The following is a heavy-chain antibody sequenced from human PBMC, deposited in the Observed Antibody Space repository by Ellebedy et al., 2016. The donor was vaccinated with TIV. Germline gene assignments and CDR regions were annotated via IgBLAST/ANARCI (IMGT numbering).Heavy chain of an antibody. CDR3: AKVLGPRGWFDT. D-gene: IGHD5-24*01. CDR2: IYYRGHT. V-gene: IGHV4-59*01. Sequence: SETLSLXCTVSGGSINNFYWSWIRQPPGQGLEWVGDIYYRGHTNYNPSLKSRVNIFLDTSKTYFSLELTSVTTADTAVYYCAKVLGPRGWFDTWGQGTLVTV. J-gene: IGHJ5*02. CDR1: GGSINNFY.